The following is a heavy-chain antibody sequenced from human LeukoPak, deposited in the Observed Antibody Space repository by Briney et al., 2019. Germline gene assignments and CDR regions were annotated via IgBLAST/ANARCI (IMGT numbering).Heavy chain of an antibody. Sequence: PGGSLRLSCAASGFTFTNYAMTWVCQAPGKALEWVSGISEGAGNTYYADSVKGRFTISRDHSKNTLYLQMNSLRAEDTALYYCAKREKGTTGRFFDYWGQGTLVTVSS. CDR2: ISEGAGNT. V-gene: IGHV3-23*01. CDR3: AKREKGTTGRFFDY. J-gene: IGHJ4*02. D-gene: IGHD4-17*01. CDR1: GFTFTNYA.